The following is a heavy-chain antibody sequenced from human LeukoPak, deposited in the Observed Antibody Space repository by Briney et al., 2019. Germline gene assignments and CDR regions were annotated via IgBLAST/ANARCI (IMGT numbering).Heavy chain of an antibody. CDR2: INHSGST. D-gene: IGHD6-19*01. CDR1: GGSFSGYY. V-gene: IGHV4-34*01. CDR3: ARGSAVAGGEFDY. J-gene: IGHJ4*02. Sequence: PSETLSLTCAVYGGSFSGYYWSWIRQPPEKGLEWIGEINHSGSTNYNPSLKSRVTISVDTSKNQFSLKLSSVTAADTAVYYCARGSAVAGGEFDYWGQGTLVTVSS.